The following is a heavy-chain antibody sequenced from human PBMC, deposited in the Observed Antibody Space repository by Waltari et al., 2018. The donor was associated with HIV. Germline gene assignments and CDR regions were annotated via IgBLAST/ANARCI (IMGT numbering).Heavy chain of an antibody. CDR2: TFYRSQWRF. CDR3: VRDSYGFDI. CDR1: KDSLSSNSAA. Sequence: QVRLQQSGPGLMKTSQNLSLTCHISKDSLSSNSAAWTWVRRSQSRGFEWLGKTFYRSQWRFDYAGSLKGRLSISVDIAMNQFSLHLTSLIPDDTATYYCVRDSYGFDIWGQGSPVNV. J-gene: IGHJ6*01. V-gene: IGHV6-1*02.